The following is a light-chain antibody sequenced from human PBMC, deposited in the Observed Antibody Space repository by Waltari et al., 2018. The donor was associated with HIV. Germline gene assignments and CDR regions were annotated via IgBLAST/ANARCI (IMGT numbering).Light chain of an antibody. Sequence: QSVLTHPPSVSAAPGQKVTISCTGSGPNMGGNSVSWYQQVPGTAPKVLMYDNNKRRSGILDRCSGSKSGTSATLGITGLQTGDEADYYCGTWDSSLSAVVFGGGTKLTVL. V-gene: IGLV1-51*01. CDR2: DNN. J-gene: IGLJ2*01. CDR3: GTWDSSLSAVV. CDR1: GPNMGGNS.